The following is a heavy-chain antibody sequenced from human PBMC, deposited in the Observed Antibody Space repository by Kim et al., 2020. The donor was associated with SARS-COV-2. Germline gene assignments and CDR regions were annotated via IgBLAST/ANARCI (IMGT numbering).Heavy chain of an antibody. V-gene: IGHV3-53*03. J-gene: IGHJ6*02. Sequence: KGRFIMSRDNSKNTVYLQMNSLRADDTAVYYCARGIVEPTTRYYYYAMDVWGQGTTVTVSS. D-gene: IGHD2-21*01. CDR3: ARGIVEPTTRYYYYAMDV.